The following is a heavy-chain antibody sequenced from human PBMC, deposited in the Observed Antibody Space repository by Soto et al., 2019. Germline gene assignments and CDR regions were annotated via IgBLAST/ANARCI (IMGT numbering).Heavy chain of an antibody. J-gene: IGHJ5*02. D-gene: IGHD3-3*01. CDR1: GGSISGYY. V-gene: IGHV4-34*01. CDR2: INHSGST. Sequence: SETLSLTCTVYGGSISGYYCCWIRQPPGKGLERNGEINHSGSTNYNPSLKSRVTISVDTATTQFALKLTSGSAADTAVYACTRGVIQGRCQSWSGYSELWFDPWGQGTLVTVSS. CDR3: TRGVIQGRCQSWSGYSELWFDP.